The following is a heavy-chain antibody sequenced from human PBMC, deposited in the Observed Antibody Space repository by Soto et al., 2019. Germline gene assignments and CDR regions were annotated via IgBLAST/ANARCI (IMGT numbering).Heavy chain of an antibody. J-gene: IGHJ4*02. CDR1: GFTFSDYY. Sequence: PGGSLRLSCAAYGFTFSDYYMSWIRQAPGKGLEWVSYIGTSGSRIYYIDSVKGRFTVSRDNAKNSLYLQMNSLRAEDTAVYYCGRGNRGADYWGQGTLVTVSS. V-gene: IGHV3-11*01. CDR2: IGTSGSRI. CDR3: GRGNRGADY.